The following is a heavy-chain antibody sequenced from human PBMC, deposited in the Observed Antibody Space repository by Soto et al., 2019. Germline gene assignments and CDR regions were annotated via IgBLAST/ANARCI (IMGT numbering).Heavy chain of an antibody. CDR3: TKYRRTDAEGYSFDY. Sequence: QVQLQESGPGLVKPSETLSLTCTVSGGSISGSYWSWIRQTPGKVLEWVGYIHYSGSTKYNPSLKSRVTMSVDSAKNQFSLQLSSVTAADTAVYFCTKYRRTDAEGYSFDYWGQGALVTVSS. V-gene: IGHV4-59*01. J-gene: IGHJ4*02. CDR1: GGSISGSY. CDR2: IHYSGST. D-gene: IGHD2-15*01.